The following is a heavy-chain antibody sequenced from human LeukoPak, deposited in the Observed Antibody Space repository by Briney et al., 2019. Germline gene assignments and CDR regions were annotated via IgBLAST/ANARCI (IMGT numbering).Heavy chain of an antibody. Sequence: SETLSLTCTVSGGSISTSSYYWGWVRQPPGQGLEWIGNIFYSGSTYYSPSLKSRVTISLDTSRNQFSLKLSSVTAADTAMYYCARALWGWKGEPLGYFDYWGQGTLVTVSS. D-gene: IGHD1-14*01. CDR2: IFYSGST. CDR1: GGSISTSSYY. CDR3: ARALWGWKGEPLGYFDY. J-gene: IGHJ4*02. V-gene: IGHV4-39*07.